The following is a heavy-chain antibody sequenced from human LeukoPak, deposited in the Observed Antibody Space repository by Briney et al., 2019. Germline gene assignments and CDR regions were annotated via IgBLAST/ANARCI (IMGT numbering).Heavy chain of an antibody. Sequence: PSETLSLTCTVSGFVSGESISTYSWSWVRRAAGKGVEGLGRINTIGSTNYNPSLKSRVTISEDKSNNQLSLRLSSVTAADTAVYFCARDSRGTAPWYFDVWGRGTLVTVSS. CDR3: ARDSRGTAPWYFDV. J-gene: IGHJ2*01. CDR1: GESISTYS. D-gene: IGHD3-22*01. CDR2: INTIGST. V-gene: IGHV4-4*07.